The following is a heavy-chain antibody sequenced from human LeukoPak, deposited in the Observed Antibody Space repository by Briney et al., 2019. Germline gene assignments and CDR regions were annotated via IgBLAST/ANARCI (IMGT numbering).Heavy chain of an antibody. J-gene: IGHJ4*02. CDR2: IWYDGSEK. CDR1: GFIFSTYG. CDR3: AKEFNSGSYRALDY. V-gene: IGHV3-30*02. D-gene: IGHD1-26*01. Sequence: GGSLRLSCAASGFIFSTYGMHWVRQAPGKGLEWVSFIWYDGSEKYYAHSVRGRFTISRDNPNNTVYLQMNSLRAEDTAMYYCAKEFNSGSYRALDYWGQGTLVTVSS.